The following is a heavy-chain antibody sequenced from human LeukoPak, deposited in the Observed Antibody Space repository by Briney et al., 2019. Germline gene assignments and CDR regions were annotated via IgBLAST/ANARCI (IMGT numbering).Heavy chain of an antibody. CDR1: GFTFSSYG. CDR2: IWYDGSNK. CDR3: ARGNNRDDILTGTFDY. D-gene: IGHD3-9*01. Sequence: PGGSLRLSCAASGFTFSSYGMHWVRQAPGKGLEGVAVIWYDGSNKYYADSVKGRFTISRDNSKNTLYLQMNSLRAEDTAVYYCARGNNRDDILTGTFDYWGQGTLVTVSS. J-gene: IGHJ4*02. V-gene: IGHV3-33*01.